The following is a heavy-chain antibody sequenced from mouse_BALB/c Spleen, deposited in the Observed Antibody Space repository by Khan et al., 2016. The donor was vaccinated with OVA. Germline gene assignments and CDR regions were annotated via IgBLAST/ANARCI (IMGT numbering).Heavy chain of an antibody. Sequence: QVQLQQSGAELARPGASVKMSCKASGYTFTTYTIHWVKQRPGQGLEWIGYIIPSTDYPTYNQKFKDKATLTADKSSSTAYMQLSSLTSDDSAVYYCAKEGAYYRSDGWFAYWGQGTLVTVSA. V-gene: IGHV1-4*01. CDR3: AKEGAYYRSDGWFAY. D-gene: IGHD2-14*01. CDR1: GYTFTTYT. CDR2: IIPSTDYP. J-gene: IGHJ3*01.